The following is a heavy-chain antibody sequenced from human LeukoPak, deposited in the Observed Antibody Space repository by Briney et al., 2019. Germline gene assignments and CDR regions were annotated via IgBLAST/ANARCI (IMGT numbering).Heavy chain of an antibody. J-gene: IGHJ4*02. D-gene: IGHD3-22*01. V-gene: IGHV4-59*01. CDR3: ARGRIYHDSTGYAY. Sequence: SETLSLTCTVSGGSINSYYWSWIRQPPGKGLEWIGYIYYSGSTNYNPSLKSRVTISVDTSKKQFSLKLTSVTAADTAMYYCARGRIYHDSTGYAYWGQGTLVTVSS. CDR2: IYYSGST. CDR1: GGSINSYY.